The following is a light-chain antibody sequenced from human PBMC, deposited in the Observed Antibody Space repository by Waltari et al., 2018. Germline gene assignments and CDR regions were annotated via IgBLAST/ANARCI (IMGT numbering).Light chain of an antibody. CDR1: QGISSY. J-gene: IGKJ1*01. CDR2: AAS. Sequence: AIRITQSPSSLSASTGDRVTITCRASQGISSYLAWYQQKPEKAPKVLIYAASTLQTGVPSRFSGTGSGTDFTLTISCLQSEDFAVYYCQQYHTNPATFGQGTKVEIK. CDR3: QQYHTNPAT. V-gene: IGKV1-8*01.